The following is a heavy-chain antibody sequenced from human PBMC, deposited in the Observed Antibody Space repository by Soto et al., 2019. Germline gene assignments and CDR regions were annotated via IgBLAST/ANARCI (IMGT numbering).Heavy chain of an antibody. V-gene: IGHV1-69*13. D-gene: IGHD5-12*01. Sequence: SVKVSCKASGGTFSSYAISWVRQAPGQGLEWMGGIIPIFGTANYAQKFQGRVTITADESTSTAYMELSSLRSEDTAVYYCARMRVVENGYHYYFDYWGQGTLVTVSS. CDR3: ARMRVVENGYHYYFDY. CDR2: IIPIFGTA. J-gene: IGHJ4*02. CDR1: GGTFSSYA.